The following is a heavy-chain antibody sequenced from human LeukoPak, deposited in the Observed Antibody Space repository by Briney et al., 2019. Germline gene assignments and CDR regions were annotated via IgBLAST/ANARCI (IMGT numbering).Heavy chain of an antibody. J-gene: IGHJ5*02. CDR3: ARFQTGTQDWFDP. CDR1: GGTFSSYA. CDR2: IIPIFGTA. Sequence: SVKVSCKASGGTFSSYAISWVRQAPGQGLEWMGGIIPIFGTANYAQKFQGRVTITADESTSTAYMELSSLRSEDTAVYYCARFQTGTQDWFDPWGQGTLVTVSS. D-gene: IGHD1-7*01. V-gene: IGHV1-69*01.